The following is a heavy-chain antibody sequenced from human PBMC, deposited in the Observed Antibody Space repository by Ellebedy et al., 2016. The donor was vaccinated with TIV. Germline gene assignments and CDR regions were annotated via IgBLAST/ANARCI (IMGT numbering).Heavy chain of an antibody. Sequence: MPSETLSLTCTVSGGSISSSDYYWGWIRQPPGKGLEYIGSVYYSGSPYYRPSFKSRVTLSADTSKNQFSLNLRTATAADTAVYYCARTDPWQPIDDWGQGILVSVSS. V-gene: IGHV4-39*01. D-gene: IGHD2-21*02. J-gene: IGHJ4*02. CDR3: ARTDPWQPIDD. CDR2: VYYSGSP. CDR1: GGSISSSDYY.